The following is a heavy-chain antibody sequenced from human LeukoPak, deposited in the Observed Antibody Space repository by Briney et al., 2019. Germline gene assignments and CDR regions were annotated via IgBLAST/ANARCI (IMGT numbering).Heavy chain of an antibody. CDR3: AGDYYDSSGNLPRFDY. Sequence: SETLSLTCTVSGGSISSSSYYWGWIRQHPGKGLEWIGYIYYSGSTYYNPSLKSRVTISVDTSKNQFSLKLSSVTAADTAVYYCAGDYYDSSGNLPRFDYWGQGTLVTVSS. CDR2: IYYSGST. D-gene: IGHD3-22*01. J-gene: IGHJ4*02. CDR1: GGSISSSSYY. V-gene: IGHV4-31*03.